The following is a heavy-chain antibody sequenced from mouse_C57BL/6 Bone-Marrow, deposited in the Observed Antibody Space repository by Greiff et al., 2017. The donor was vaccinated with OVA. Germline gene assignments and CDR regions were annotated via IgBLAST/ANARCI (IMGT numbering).Heavy chain of an antibody. V-gene: IGHV14-1*01. CDR2: IDPEDGDT. CDR1: GFNIKDYY. Sequence: EVQLQQSGAELVRPGASVKLSCTASGFNIKDYYMHWVKQRPGQGLEWIGRIDPEDGDTEYAPKFQGKATMTADTSSNTAYLQRSSLTSEDTAVYYCNYYGSRYAMDYWGQGTSVTVSA. J-gene: IGHJ4*01. D-gene: IGHD1-1*01. CDR3: NYYGSRYAMDY.